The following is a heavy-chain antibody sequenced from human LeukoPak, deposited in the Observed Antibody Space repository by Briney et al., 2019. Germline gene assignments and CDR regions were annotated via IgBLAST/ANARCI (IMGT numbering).Heavy chain of an antibody. CDR3: ARRLASSSDTFDY. J-gene: IGHJ4*02. CDR1: GDSISSYY. CDR2: IYYGGST. Sequence: SETLSLTCTVSGDSISSYYWSWIRQPPGKGLEWIGSIYYGGSTFYNPSLKNRVTISADTSKNQFSLNLSSVTAADTAVYYCARRLASSSDTFDYWGQGTLVTVSS. V-gene: IGHV4-39*01. D-gene: IGHD4-17*01.